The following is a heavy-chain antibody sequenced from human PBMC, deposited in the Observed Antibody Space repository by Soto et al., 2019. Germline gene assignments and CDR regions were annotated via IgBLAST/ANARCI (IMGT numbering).Heavy chain of an antibody. Sequence: SLRLSREASGFSFDDDAMHWFRQSSGKRVEWVSCMSWNSGSIGYADSVKGRFTISRDNAKNSLYLQMNSLRAEDTALYYCAKGGGPLHRYHYYYGMDVWGQGTTVTVSS. J-gene: IGHJ6*02. CDR3: AKGGGPLHRYHYYYGMDV. V-gene: IGHV3-9*01. CDR2: MSWNSGSI. D-gene: IGHD2-15*01. CDR1: GFSFDDDA.